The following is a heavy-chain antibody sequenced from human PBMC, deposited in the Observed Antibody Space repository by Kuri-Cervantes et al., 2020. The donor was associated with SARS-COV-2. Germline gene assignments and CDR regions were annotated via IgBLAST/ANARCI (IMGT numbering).Heavy chain of an antibody. J-gene: IGHJ4*02. CDR2: ISGSGGST. CDR1: GFTVSSNY. CDR3: AKMSVYNWNDGDFDY. Sequence: GESLKISCAASGFTVSSNYMSWVRQAPGKGLEWVSAISGSGGSTYYADSVKGRFTISRDNSKNTLYLQMNSLRAEDTAVYYCAKMSVYNWNDGDFDYWGQGTLVTVSS. D-gene: IGHD1-1*01. V-gene: IGHV3-23*01.